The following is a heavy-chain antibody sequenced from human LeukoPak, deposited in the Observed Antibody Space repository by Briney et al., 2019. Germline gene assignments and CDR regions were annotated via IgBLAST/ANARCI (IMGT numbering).Heavy chain of an antibody. Sequence: PGGSLRLSCAASGFTFSSYWMHWVRQAPGRGLVWVARINTDGTIIDYADSVQGRFTISRDNAKNSLYLQMNSLRAEDTAVYYCARHYYDGSAYYFDCWGQGTLVTVSS. CDR1: GFTFSSYW. D-gene: IGHD3-22*01. CDR3: ARHYYDGSAYYFDC. J-gene: IGHJ4*02. CDR2: INTDGTII. V-gene: IGHV3-74*01.